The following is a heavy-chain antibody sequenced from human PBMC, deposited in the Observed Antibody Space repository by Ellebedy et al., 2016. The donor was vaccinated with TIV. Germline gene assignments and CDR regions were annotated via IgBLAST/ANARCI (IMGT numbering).Heavy chain of an antibody. CDR3: ARDDSSGWFDP. J-gene: IGHJ5*02. CDR1: GGSISSGGYS. D-gene: IGHD6-19*01. CDR2: IYHSGST. Sequence: SETLSLTXAVSGGSISSGGYSWSWIRQPPGKGLEWIGYIYHSGSTYYNPSLKSRVTISVDRSKNQFSLKLSSVTAADTAVYYCARDDSSGWFDPWGQGTLVTVSS. V-gene: IGHV4-30-2*01.